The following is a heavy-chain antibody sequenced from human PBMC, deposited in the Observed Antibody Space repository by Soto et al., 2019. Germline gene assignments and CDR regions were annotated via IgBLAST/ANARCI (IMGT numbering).Heavy chain of an antibody. Sequence: SVKVSCKAAGGPFSSYAIIWVRQAPGQGLEWMGGIIPIFGTANYAQKFQGRVTITADESTSTAYMELSSLRSEDTAVYYCARARYYYDSSGYFSMESFDYWGQRTLVTVPS. J-gene: IGHJ4*02. V-gene: IGHV1-69*01. CDR3: ARARYYYDSSGYFSMESFDY. D-gene: IGHD3-22*01. CDR1: GGPFSSYA. CDR2: IIPIFGTA.